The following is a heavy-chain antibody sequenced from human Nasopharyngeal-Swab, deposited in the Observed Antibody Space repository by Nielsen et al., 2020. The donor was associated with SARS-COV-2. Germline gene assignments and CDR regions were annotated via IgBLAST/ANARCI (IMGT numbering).Heavy chain of an antibody. D-gene: IGHD3-22*01. CDR2: IYHSGST. CDR1: GGSISSGGYS. V-gene: IGHV4-30-2*01. Sequence: SETLSLTCAVSGGSISSGGYSWSWIRQPPGKGLEWIGYIYHSGSTYYNPSLKSRVTISVDRSKNQFSLKLSSVTAADTAVYYCAREKYYYDSSGYYRWFDPWGQGTPVTVSS. CDR3: AREKYYYDSSGYYRWFDP. J-gene: IGHJ5*02.